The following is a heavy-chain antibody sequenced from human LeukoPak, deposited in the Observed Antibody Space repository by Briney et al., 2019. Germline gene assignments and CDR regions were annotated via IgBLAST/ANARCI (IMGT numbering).Heavy chain of an antibody. D-gene: IGHD7-27*01. CDR1: GFTLSNYD. CDR2: IGSGGYT. V-gene: IGHV3-23*01. CDR3: AKRLPGASYYFDF. J-gene: IGHJ4*02. Sequence: GGSLRLSCIASGFTLSNYDMTWVRQTPGKGLEYVSSIGSGGYTFYAGSVKGRFSISRDISQNTVYLQMNSLRAEDTAMYFCAKRLPGASYYFDFWGQGTLVTVSS.